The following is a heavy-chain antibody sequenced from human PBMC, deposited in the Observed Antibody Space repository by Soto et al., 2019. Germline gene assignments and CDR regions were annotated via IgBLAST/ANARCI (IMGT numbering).Heavy chain of an antibody. D-gene: IGHD4-17*01. Sequence: GGSLRLSCAASGFTFSSYAMRWVRQAPGKGLEWVAVISYDGSNKYYADSVKGRFTISRDNSKNTLYLQMNSLRAEDTAVYYCARAMTTVTTKGVYYGMDVWGQGTTVTVSS. CDR3: ARAMTTVTTKGVYYGMDV. J-gene: IGHJ6*02. V-gene: IGHV3-30-3*01. CDR2: ISYDGSNK. CDR1: GFTFSSYA.